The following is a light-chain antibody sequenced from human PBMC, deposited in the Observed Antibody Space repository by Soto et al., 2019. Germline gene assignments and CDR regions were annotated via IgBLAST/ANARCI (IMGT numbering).Light chain of an antibody. CDR3: QQYNNWPPWT. Sequence: VFTRSPSXVSVSAGXVXAXSAXXSHSVTTNMAGYQQKPGQAPRLLLYGASTRATGIAARSSGSGAGTDFTLTISSLQSEDVAVYYCQQYNNWPPWTFGQGTKVDIK. V-gene: IGKV3D-15*01. CDR2: GAS. CDR1: HSVTTN. J-gene: IGKJ1*01.